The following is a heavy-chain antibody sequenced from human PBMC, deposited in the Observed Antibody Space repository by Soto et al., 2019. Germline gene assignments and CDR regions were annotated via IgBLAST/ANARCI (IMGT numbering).Heavy chain of an antibody. Sequence: QVQLVESGGGVVQPGRSLRLSCAAFGFPFNTYPMHWVRQAPGKGLEWVALISFDGLNNFYADSVKGRFTISRDNSKNTLSTEMISLRVEGTAVYYCAKVIQGTSLSTWDYYGLDVWGQGATVTVS. CDR3: AKVIQGTSLSTWDYYGLDV. D-gene: IGHD3-10*01. CDR2: ISFDGLNN. V-gene: IGHV3-30-3*01. CDR1: GFPFNTYP. J-gene: IGHJ6*02.